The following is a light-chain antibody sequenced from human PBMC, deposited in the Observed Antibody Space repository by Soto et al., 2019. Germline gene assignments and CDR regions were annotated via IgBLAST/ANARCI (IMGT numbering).Light chain of an antibody. Sequence: DIQVTQSPSSLFASVGDRVTITFQASQDISNYLNWYQQKPGKAPKLLIYDASNFETGVPSRFSGSGSGTDFTFAISRLQPDDIATYYCKQYANLPLTFGQGTRLEI. CDR2: DAS. CDR3: KQYANLPLT. V-gene: IGKV1-33*01. CDR1: QDISNY. J-gene: IGKJ5*01.